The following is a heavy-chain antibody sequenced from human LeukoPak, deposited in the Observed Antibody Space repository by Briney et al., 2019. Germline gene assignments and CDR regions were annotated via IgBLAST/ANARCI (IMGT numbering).Heavy chain of an antibody. D-gene: IGHD5-18*01. CDR2: ISSSGSTI. J-gene: IGHJ4*02. Sequence: GGSLRLSCAASGFTFSSYGMHWVRQAPGKGLEWVSYISSSGSTIYYADSVKGRFTISRDNAKNSLYLQMNSLRAEDTAVYYCAQIYTYGSSQFDYWGQGTLVTVSS. CDR3: AQIYTYGSSQFDY. CDR1: GFTFSSYG. V-gene: IGHV3-48*04.